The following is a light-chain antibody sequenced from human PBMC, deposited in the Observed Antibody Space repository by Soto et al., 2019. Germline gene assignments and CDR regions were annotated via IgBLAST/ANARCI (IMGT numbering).Light chain of an antibody. CDR2: GAS. Sequence: EIVMTQSPGTLSVSPGERATLSCRASQSVISNLAWYQQRPGQAPRLLIYGASRRATGIPDRFSGSGSGTDFTLTISRLEPEDFAVYYCQQFVTSPLTFGGRTKVDIK. J-gene: IGKJ4*01. V-gene: IGKV3-20*01. CDR3: QQFVTSPLT. CDR1: QSVISN.